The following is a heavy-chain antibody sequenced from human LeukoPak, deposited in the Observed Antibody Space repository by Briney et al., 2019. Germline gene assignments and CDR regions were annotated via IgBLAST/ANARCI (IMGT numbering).Heavy chain of an antibody. Sequence: GGSLRLSRAASGFTFSSYEMNWVRQAPGKGLEGVSYIGSSGSTIYYADTVKGRFTISRDNAKNSLYLQMNSLRAEDTAVYYCAREWAAVWFGESIYYYGMDVWGKGTTVTVSS. CDR2: IGSSGSTI. CDR3: AREWAAVWFGESIYYYGMDV. D-gene: IGHD3-10*01. V-gene: IGHV3-48*03. CDR1: GFTFSSYE. J-gene: IGHJ6*04.